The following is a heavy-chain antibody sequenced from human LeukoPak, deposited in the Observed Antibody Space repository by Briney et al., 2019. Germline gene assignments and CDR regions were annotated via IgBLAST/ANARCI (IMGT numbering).Heavy chain of an antibody. Sequence: SETLSLTCTVSSGSISSSSYYWGWIRQPPGTGLEWIGSIYYSGSTYYNPSLKSRVTISVDTSKNQFSLKLSSVTAADTAVYYCARVRGPTGAFDIWGQGTMVTVSS. V-gene: IGHV4-39*07. J-gene: IGHJ3*02. D-gene: IGHD3-10*01. CDR3: ARVRGPTGAFDI. CDR2: IYYSGST. CDR1: SGSISSSSYY.